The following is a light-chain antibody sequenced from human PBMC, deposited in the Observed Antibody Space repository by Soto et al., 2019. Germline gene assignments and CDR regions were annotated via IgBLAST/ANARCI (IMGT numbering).Light chain of an antibody. CDR3: QKYQTVPAT. J-gene: IGKJ5*01. V-gene: IGKV1-27*01. CDR1: QGIGNS. Sequence: DILMTQSPPSLSASVGDRVTITCRASQGIGNSLAWYQQKPGTVPRIIIYSASTFQSGVTYRFSGSGSGTDFTLTISSLQPEDVAAYYCQKYQTVPATFGQGTRLEIK. CDR2: SAS.